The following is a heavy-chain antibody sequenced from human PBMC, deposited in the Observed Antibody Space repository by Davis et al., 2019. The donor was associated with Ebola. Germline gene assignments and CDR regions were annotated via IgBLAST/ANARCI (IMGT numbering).Heavy chain of an antibody. Sequence: SETLSPTCPVYGASFSGYYWSWIRHPPGTGREWIGEINHSGSPNYNPSLKSRVTISVDTSKNRFSLKLSAVTAAATAVYYCARGGGRRYADYWGQGTLVTVSS. V-gene: IGHV4-34*01. J-gene: IGHJ4*02. CDR2: INHSGSP. CDR3: ARGGGRRYADY. D-gene: IGHD3-9*01. CDR1: GASFSGYY.